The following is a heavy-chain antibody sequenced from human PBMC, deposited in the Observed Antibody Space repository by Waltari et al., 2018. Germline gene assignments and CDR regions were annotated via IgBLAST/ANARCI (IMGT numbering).Heavy chain of an antibody. J-gene: IGHJ4*02. Sequence: EVQLLESGGGLVQPGGSLKLSCAASGFSFSSHAMSWVRQAPGKGLVWGSGIGGTGGSTNYADSVRGRFTISRDNSKNALYLQMNSLRAEDTAVYYCAKLPGKYQLLFYFDYWGQGTLVTGSS. V-gene: IGHV3-23*01. CDR2: IGGTGGST. D-gene: IGHD2-2*01. CDR1: GFSFSSHA. CDR3: AKLPGKYQLLFYFDY.